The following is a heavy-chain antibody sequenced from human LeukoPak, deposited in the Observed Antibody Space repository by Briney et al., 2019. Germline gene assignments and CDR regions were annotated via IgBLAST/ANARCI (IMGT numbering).Heavy chain of an antibody. CDR2: ISGDGRNI. CDR1: GFTFSSYW. V-gene: IGHV3-74*01. CDR3: ARKLSTAVAGYNWIDP. J-gene: IGHJ5*02. D-gene: IGHD6-13*01. Sequence: GGSLRLSCVASGFTFSSYWMHWVRQAPRKGLVWVSRISGDGRNINYADSVRGRFTISRDNAKNTLYLQMESLRAEDTAVYYCARKLSTAVAGYNWIDPWGQGTLVTVSS.